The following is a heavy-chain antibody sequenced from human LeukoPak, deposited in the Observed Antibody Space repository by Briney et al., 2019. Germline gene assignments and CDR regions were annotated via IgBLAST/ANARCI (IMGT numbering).Heavy chain of an antibody. D-gene: IGHD3-10*01. Sequence: GGTLRLSCAASGFSFSTYAMSWVRQAPGKGLEWVSGISGSGVDTHYADSVKGRFRISRDNSKNTLYLQLNSLRAEDTAVYYCASGTYRLGDYWGLGTLVTVSS. J-gene: IGHJ4*02. CDR2: ISGSGVDT. V-gene: IGHV3-23*01. CDR1: GFSFSTYA. CDR3: ASGTYRLGDY.